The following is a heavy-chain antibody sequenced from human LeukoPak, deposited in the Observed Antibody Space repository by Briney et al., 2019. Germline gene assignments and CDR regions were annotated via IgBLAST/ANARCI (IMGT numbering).Heavy chain of an antibody. Sequence: ASVKVSCKASGYTFTTYDINWVRQAAGQGLEWMGWMNPNSGNTGYAQKFQGRVTMTRNTPMSTAYMELSSLRSEDTAMYYCERVTGSIDYWGQGTLVTVSS. J-gene: IGHJ4*02. CDR3: ERVTGSIDY. D-gene: IGHD1-26*01. CDR2: MNPNSGNT. CDR1: GYTFTTYD. V-gene: IGHV1-8*01.